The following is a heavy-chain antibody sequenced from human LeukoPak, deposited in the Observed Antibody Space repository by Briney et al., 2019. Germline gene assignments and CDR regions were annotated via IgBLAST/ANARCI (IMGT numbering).Heavy chain of an antibody. CDR1: GFTFSSYA. Sequence: GGSLRLSCAASGFTFSSYAMSWVRQAPGKGLEWVSAISGRGGSTYYADSVKGRFTISRDNSKNALYLQMNSLRAEDTAVYYCAKGSGGYSGYDHFDYWGQGTLVTVSS. CDR3: AKGSGGYSGYDHFDY. D-gene: IGHD5-12*01. V-gene: IGHV3-23*01. J-gene: IGHJ4*02. CDR2: ISGRGGST.